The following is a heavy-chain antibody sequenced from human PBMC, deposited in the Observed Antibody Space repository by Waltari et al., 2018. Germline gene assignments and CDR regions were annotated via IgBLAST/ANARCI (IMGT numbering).Heavy chain of an antibody. CDR1: GFLFSNSE. CDR3: ATDHVRGWYPFEN. J-gene: IGHJ4*02. D-gene: IGHD6-19*01. Sequence: EVQLVESGGGWVQHGGYLRLSCKASGFLFSNSEMNWFRQAPGKGLEWVSYISSSVKTTHNVDSVKGRFSISRDNGKNSLYLQMNSLRVEDTAVYFCATDHVRGWYPFENWGQGTLVTVSS. CDR2: ISSSVKTT. V-gene: IGHV3-48*03.